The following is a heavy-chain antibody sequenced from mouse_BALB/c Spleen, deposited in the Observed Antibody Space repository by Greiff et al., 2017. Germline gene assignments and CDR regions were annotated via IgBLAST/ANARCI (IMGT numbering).Heavy chain of an antibody. CDR3: ARTGTGGYFDY. CDR1: GYSITSGYY. V-gene: IGHV3-6*02. Sequence: EVKLQESGPGLVKPSQSLSLTCSVTGYSITSGYYWNWIRQFPGNKLEWMGYISYDGSNNYNPSLKNRISITRDTSKNQFFLKLNSVTTEDTATYYCARTGTGGYFDYWGQGTTLTVSS. CDR2: ISYDGSN. J-gene: IGHJ2*01. D-gene: IGHD4-1*01.